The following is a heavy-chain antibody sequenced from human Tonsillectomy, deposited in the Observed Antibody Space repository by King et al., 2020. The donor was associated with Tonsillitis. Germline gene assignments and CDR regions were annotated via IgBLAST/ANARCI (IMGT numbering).Heavy chain of an antibody. CDR1: GFTFGDYA. CDR3: TRGYSSGLDY. V-gene: IGHV3-49*04. CDR2: IICKVYGGTT. Sequence: VQLVESGGGLVQPGRSLRLSCTTSGFTFGDYAMSWVRQAPGKGLEWVGCIICKVYGGTTEYAASVEGRFTFSRDDSKTIAYLQMNNLKTEDTAVYYCTRGYSSGLDYWGQGTRVTVSS. D-gene: IGHD6-19*01. J-gene: IGHJ4*02.